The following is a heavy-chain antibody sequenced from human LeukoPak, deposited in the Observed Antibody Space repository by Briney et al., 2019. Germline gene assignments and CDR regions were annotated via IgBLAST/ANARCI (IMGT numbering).Heavy chain of an antibody. Sequence: PSETLSLTCTVSGGSISSSSYYWGWIRQPPGKGLEWIGEINHSGSTNYNPSLKSRVTISVDTSKNQFSLKLSSVTAADTAVYYCARDRYRYSSSWWSAYWGQGTLVTVSS. CDR3: ARDRYRYSSSWWSAY. J-gene: IGHJ4*02. CDR1: GGSISSSSYY. D-gene: IGHD6-13*01. V-gene: IGHV4-39*07. CDR2: INHSGST.